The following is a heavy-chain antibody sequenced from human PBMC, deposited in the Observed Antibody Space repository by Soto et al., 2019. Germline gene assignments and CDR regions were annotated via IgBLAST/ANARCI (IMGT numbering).Heavy chain of an antibody. CDR3: ARETPLDPDYGENPFSDY. CDR2: ISSSGAYI. D-gene: IGHD4-17*01. V-gene: IGHV3-21*01. Sequence: ESGGGLVKPGGSLRLSCVGSGFTLSAYSMTWVRQAPGKGLEWVSLISSSGAYIHYADSVKGRFTISRDNAKNSLYLQMDSLRAEDTAIYYCARETPLDPDYGENPFSDYWGQGTLVTVSS. J-gene: IGHJ4*02. CDR1: GFTLSAYS.